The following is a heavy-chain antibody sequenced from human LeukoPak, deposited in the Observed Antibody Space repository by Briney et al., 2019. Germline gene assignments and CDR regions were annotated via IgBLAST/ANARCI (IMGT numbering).Heavy chain of an antibody. Sequence: GGSLRLSCAASGFMFSNYAMSWVRQAPGMGLERVANIKADGSGKYYVDSVRGRFSISRDNAKSSLYLELNNLRAEDTGVYFCARDRGWQQFDYWGQGTLVTVSS. CDR1: GFMFSNYA. CDR2: IKADGSGK. J-gene: IGHJ4*01. D-gene: IGHD5-24*01. CDR3: ARDRGWQQFDY. V-gene: IGHV3-7*01.